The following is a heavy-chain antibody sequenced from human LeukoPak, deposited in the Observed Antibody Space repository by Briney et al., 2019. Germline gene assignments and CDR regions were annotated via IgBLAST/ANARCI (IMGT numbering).Heavy chain of an antibody. V-gene: IGHV3-20*04. J-gene: IGHJ4*02. D-gene: IGHD1-26*01. CDR1: GFTFDDYG. Sequence: PGGSLRLSCAASGFTFDDYGMSWVRQAPGKGLEWVSGINWNGGSTGYADSVKGRFTISRDNAKNSLYLQMNSLRAEDTAVYYCARGGSYFSRRVLNYWGQGTLVTVSS. CDR3: ARGGSYFSRRVLNY. CDR2: INWNGGST.